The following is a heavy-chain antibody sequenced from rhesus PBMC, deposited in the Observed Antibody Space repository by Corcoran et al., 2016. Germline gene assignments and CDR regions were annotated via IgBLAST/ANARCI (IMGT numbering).Heavy chain of an antibody. CDR2: IYGSGGGT. CDR1: GGSISDAYY. D-gene: IGHD3-28*01. J-gene: IGHJ6*01. V-gene: IGHV4-106*01. Sequence: QVQLQESGPGLVKPSETLSLTCAVSGGSISDAYYWSWIRQPPGQGLEWIGYIYGSGGGTNYNPSLKNRVTISIDTSKNQFSLKLSSVTAADTAVYYCARDYYDSGYVGLDSWGQGVVVTVSS. CDR3: ARDYYDSGYVGLDS.